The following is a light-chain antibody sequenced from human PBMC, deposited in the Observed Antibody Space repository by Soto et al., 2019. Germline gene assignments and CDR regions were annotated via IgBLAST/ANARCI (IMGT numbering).Light chain of an antibody. V-gene: IGKV3-11*01. Sequence: EIILTQSPATLSLSPGQRAVLSCRASQTVYTDLAWYQQKPGQAPRLLIYDASKRASDIPARFSGSGSGSDFTLTLSSVEPEDFAIYYCQQRANWPPLTFGGGTKVEI. CDR1: QTVYTD. J-gene: IGKJ4*01. CDR3: QQRANWPPLT. CDR2: DAS.